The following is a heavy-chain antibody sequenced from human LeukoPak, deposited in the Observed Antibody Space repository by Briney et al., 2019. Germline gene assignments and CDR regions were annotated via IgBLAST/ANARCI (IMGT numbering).Heavy chain of an antibody. CDR1: EFSVGSNY. CDR2: IYSGGST. V-gene: IGHV3-66*01. CDR3: VKDSTHFRVWDSYDTAGLNY. D-gene: IGHD3-22*01. Sequence: PGGSLRLSCAASEFSVGSNYMTWVRQAPGKGLEWVSLIYSGGSTYYADSVKGRFTISRDNSKNTLYLQMNSLRAEDTAVYYCVKDSTHFRVWDSYDTAGLNYWGQGTLVTVSS. J-gene: IGHJ4*02.